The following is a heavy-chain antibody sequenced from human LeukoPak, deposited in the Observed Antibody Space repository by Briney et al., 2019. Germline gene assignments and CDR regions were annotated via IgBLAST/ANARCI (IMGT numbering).Heavy chain of an antibody. CDR1: GFTFSSYA. V-gene: IGHV3-23*01. CDR2: ISGSGYST. J-gene: IGHJ1*01. D-gene: IGHD3-10*01. Sequence: GGSLRLPCAASGFTFSSYAMSWVRQAPGKGLEWVSVISGSGYSTYYADSVKGRFTISRDNSKNTLYLQMNSLRAEDTAVYYCAKDRSGSTAEYFQHWGQGTLVTVSS. CDR3: AKDRSGSTAEYFQH.